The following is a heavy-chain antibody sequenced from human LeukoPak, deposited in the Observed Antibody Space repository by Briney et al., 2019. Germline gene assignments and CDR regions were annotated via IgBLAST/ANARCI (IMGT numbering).Heavy chain of an antibody. CDR2: ISSSSSYI. J-gene: IGHJ3*02. Sequence: GGSLRLSCAASGFTFSSYSMNWVRQAPGKGLEWVSPISSSSSYIYYADSVKGRFTISRDNAKNSLYLQMNSLRAEDTAVYYCARVTAPIFGVVIGAFDIWGQGTMVTVSS. D-gene: IGHD3-3*01. CDR3: ARVTAPIFGVVIGAFDI. CDR1: GFTFSSYS. V-gene: IGHV3-21*01.